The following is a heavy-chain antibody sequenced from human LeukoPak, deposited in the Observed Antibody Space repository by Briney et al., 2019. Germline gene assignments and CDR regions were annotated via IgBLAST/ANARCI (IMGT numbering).Heavy chain of an antibody. CDR2: IYYSGST. CDR3: ARQSKSGYENSGFDY. D-gene: IGHD5-12*01. J-gene: IGHJ4*02. CDR1: GGSISSSSYY. Sequence: SETLSLTCTVSGGSISSSSYYWGWIRQPPGKGLEWIGSIYYSGSTYYNPSLKSRVTISVDTSKNQFSLKLSSVTAADTAVYYCARQSKSGYENSGFDYWGQGTLVTVSS. V-gene: IGHV4-39*01.